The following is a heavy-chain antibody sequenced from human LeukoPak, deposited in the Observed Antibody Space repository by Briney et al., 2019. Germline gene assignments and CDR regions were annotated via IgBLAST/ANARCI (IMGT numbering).Heavy chain of an antibody. Sequence: GGSLRLSCAASGFTFSSYAMHWVRQAPGKGLEWVANTKQDGSEIYYVDSVKGRFTISRDNAKNSLYLQMNSLRAEDTAVYYCARELSVFKHYYDSSGYLPDAFDIWGQGTMVTVSS. V-gene: IGHV3-7*01. CDR1: GFTFSSYA. D-gene: IGHD3-22*01. CDR2: TKQDGSEI. J-gene: IGHJ3*02. CDR3: ARELSVFKHYYDSSGYLPDAFDI.